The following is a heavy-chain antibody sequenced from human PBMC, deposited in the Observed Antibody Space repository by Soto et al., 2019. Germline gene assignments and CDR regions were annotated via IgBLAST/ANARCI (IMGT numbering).Heavy chain of an antibody. CDR1: GYTFTGYY. V-gene: IGHV1-2*02. Sequence: ASVKVACKASGYTFTGYYMHWVRQAPGQGLEWMGWINPNSGGTNYAQKFQGRVTMTRDTSISTAYMELSRLRSDDTAVYYCAKSRVAAAGATGYYYYYGMDVWGQGTTATVSS. J-gene: IGHJ6*02. CDR2: INPNSGGT. CDR3: AKSRVAAAGATGYYYYYGMDV. D-gene: IGHD6-13*01.